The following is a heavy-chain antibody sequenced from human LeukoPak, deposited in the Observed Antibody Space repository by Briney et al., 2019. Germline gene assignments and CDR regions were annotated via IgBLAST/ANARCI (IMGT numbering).Heavy chain of an antibody. V-gene: IGHV1-2*02. CDR3: ARVAPYCSSTSCYEGVLGY. CDR1: GYSFTDYY. CDR2: INPNSGST. Sequence: ASEKVSCKTSGYSFTDYYMHWVRQAPGQGLEWMGWINPNSGSTNYAQKFQGRVTMARDTSISTAYMELSRLRSDDTAVYYCARVAPYCSSTSCYEGVLGYWGQGTLVTVSS. J-gene: IGHJ4*02. D-gene: IGHD2-2*01.